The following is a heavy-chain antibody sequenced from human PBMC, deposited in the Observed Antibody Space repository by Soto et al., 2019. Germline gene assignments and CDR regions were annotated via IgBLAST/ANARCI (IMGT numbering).Heavy chain of an antibody. V-gene: IGHV3-30-3*01. CDR3: AAPDSSEWYSAYYYYAMDV. J-gene: IGHJ6*02. Sequence: GGSLRLSCAASGLTFSTQTMNWVRQAPGKGLEWVAVISYDGSNIYYSDSVKGRFTISRDNSKSTLYLQMNSLRTEDTAVYHCAAPDSSEWYSAYYYYAMDVWGQGTTVTVSS. CDR2: ISYDGSNI. D-gene: IGHD6-19*01. CDR1: GLTFSTQT.